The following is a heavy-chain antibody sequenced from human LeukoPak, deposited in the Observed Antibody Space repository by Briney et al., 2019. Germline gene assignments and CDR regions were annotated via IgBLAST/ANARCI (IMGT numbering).Heavy chain of an antibody. D-gene: IGHD6-13*01. CDR2: INHSGST. CDR3: AVLPGAAAGSIDY. CDR1: GGSFSGYY. J-gene: IGHJ4*02. V-gene: IGHV4-34*01. Sequence: SETLSLTCAVYGGSFSGYYWSWIRQPPGKGLEWIGEINHSGSTNYNPSLKSRVTISVDTFKNQFSLKLSSVTAADTAVYYCAVLPGAAAGSIDYWGQGTLVTVSS.